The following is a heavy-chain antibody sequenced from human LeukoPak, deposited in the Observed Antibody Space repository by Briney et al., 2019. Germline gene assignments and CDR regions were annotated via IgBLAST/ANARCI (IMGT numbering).Heavy chain of an antibody. V-gene: IGHV3-53*01. CDR1: GFTVSSNY. D-gene: IGHD3-22*01. CDR3: ANSRRSGYWYFDL. J-gene: IGHJ2*01. CDR2: MYSAGFT. Sequence: GGSLRLSCVVSGFTVSSNYMSWVRQAPGKGLEWVSVMYSAGFTYYADSVKGRFTISRDNSKNTLNLQMNSLRAEDTAVYYCANSRRSGYWYFDLWGRGTLVTVSS.